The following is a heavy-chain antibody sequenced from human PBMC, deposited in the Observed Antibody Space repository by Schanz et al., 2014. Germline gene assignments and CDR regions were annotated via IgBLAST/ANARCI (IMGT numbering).Heavy chain of an antibody. CDR2: IGGSVGNT. D-gene: IGHD1-26*01. J-gene: IGHJ4*02. CDR1: GYTFTRSV. CDR3: ARDRDQWDGNYLDY. V-gene: IGHV1-18*01. Sequence: QVQLVQSGGEAKTPGASVKVSCKASGYTFTRSVISWVRQAPGQGLEWMGWIGGSVGNTTFAQKFQGRVTMTTDTSTNTVYMELRSLTSDDSAVYYCARDRDQWDGNYLDYWGQGTLVTVSS.